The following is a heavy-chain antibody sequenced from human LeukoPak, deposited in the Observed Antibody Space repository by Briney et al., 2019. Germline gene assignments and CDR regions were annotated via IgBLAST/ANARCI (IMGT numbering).Heavy chain of an antibody. V-gene: IGHV3-74*01. CDR2: IKTDGSTT. D-gene: IGHD1-26*01. Sequence: GGSLRLSCAASGFTFSSYWMHWVRQAPGKGLVWVSRIKTDGSTTRYADSVKGRFTTSRDNAKNTLYLQMSTLRAEDTAVYYCARSQSGSYDYWGQGTLVTVSS. CDR1: GFTFSSYW. CDR3: ARSQSGSYDY. J-gene: IGHJ4*02.